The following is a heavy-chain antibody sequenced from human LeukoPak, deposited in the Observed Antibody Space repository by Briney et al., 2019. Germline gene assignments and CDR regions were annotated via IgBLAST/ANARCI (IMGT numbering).Heavy chain of an antibody. V-gene: IGHV3-53*01. D-gene: IGHD3-10*01. CDR2: IYSDGST. CDR3: AKGFAWFGPYYFDY. J-gene: IGHJ4*02. Sequence: GGSLRLSCAASGFTVSNNYMSWVRQAPGKGLEWVSVIYSDGSTYYANSVKGRFTISRDNSKNTLDLQMNSLRAEDTAVYYCAKGFAWFGPYYFDYWGQGTLVTVSS. CDR1: GFTVSNNY.